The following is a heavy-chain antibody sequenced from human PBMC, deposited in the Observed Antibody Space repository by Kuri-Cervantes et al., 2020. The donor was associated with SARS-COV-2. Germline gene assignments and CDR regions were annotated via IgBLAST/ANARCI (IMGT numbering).Heavy chain of an antibody. CDR3: AGSPGGVFDC. J-gene: IGHJ4*02. V-gene: IGHV4-4*02. D-gene: IGHD3-16*01. CDR1: GGSISSSNW. Sequence: SCAVSGGSISSSNWWSWVRQPPGKGLEWIGEINHSGSTNYNPSLKSRVTISVDTSKHQLSLKLSSVTAADTAVYYCAGSPGGVFDCWGQGTLVTVSS. CDR2: INHSGST.